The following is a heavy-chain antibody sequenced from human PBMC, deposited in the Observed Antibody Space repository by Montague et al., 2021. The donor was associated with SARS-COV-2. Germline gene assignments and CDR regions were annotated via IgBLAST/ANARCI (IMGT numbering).Heavy chain of an antibody. Sequence: TLSLTCTVSGGPIRSGSYYWSWIRQPAGKGLEWIGRIYSSGSTNYNLSLMCRVTMSVDTSKNQFSLKVSSVTAADTAVYYCARDYGDYSYYYGLDVWGQGTTVTVSS. CDR3: ARDYGDYSYYYGLDV. J-gene: IGHJ6*02. CDR2: IYSSGST. CDR1: GGPIRSGSYY. V-gene: IGHV4-61*02. D-gene: IGHD4-17*01.